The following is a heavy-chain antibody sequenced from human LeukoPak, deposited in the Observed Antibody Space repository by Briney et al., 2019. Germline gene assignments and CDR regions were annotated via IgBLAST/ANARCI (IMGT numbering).Heavy chain of an antibody. Sequence: GGSLRLSCAASGFTFSDYYMSWIRQAPGKGLXXXXXISSSSSYTNYADSVKCRFTISRDNAKNSLYLQMNSLRAEDTAVYYCARSTYDILTGYSDWFDPWGQGTLVTVSS. CDR1: GFTFSDYY. V-gene: IGHV3-11*06. CDR2: ISSSSSYT. J-gene: IGHJ5*02. CDR3: ARSTYDILTGYSDWFDP. D-gene: IGHD3-9*01.